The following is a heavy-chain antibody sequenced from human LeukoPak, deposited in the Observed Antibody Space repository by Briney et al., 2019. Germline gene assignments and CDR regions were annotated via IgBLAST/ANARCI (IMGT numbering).Heavy chain of an antibody. CDR2: VNANNGDT. J-gene: IGHJ5*02. Sequence: ASVKVSCKASGYTFTGYYIHWVRQAPGQGLEWMGRVNANNGDTKYAQKFQGRVTMTRDTSISTAYMELASLRSDDTAVFYCAREVGYSSSYYGRFDPWDQGTLVIVSS. D-gene: IGHD1-26*01. CDR3: AREVGYSSSYYGRFDP. V-gene: IGHV1-2*06. CDR1: GYTFTGYY.